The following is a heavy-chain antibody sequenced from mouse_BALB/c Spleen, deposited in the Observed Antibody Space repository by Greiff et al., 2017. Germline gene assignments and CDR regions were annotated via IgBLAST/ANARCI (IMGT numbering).Heavy chain of an antibody. CDR3: ARFNYYGSSHWYFDV. J-gene: IGHJ1*01. CDR1: GYSITSGYY. V-gene: IGHV3-6*02. CDR2: LSYDGSN. Sequence: EVQLQESGPGLVKPSQSLSLTCSVTGYSITSGYYWNWIRQFPGNKLEWMGYLSYDGSNNYNPSLKNRISITRDTSKNQFFLKLNSVTTEDTATYYCARFNYYGSSHWYFDVWGAGTTVTVSS. D-gene: IGHD1-1*01.